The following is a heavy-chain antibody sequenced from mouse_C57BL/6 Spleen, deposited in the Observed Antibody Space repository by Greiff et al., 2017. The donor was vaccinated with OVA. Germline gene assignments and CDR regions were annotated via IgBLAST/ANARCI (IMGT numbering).Heavy chain of an antibody. V-gene: IGHV3-6*01. D-gene: IGHD2-5*01. J-gene: IGHJ4*01. CDR2: ISYDGSN. CDR3: ARERVYYSNYDAMDY. Sequence: EVKLQESGPGLVKPSQSLSLTCSVTGYSITSGYYWNWIRQFPGNKLEWMGYISYDGSNNYNPSLKNRISITRDTSKNQFFLKLNSVTTEDTATYYCARERVYYSNYDAMDYWGQGTSVTVSS. CDR1: GYSITSGYY.